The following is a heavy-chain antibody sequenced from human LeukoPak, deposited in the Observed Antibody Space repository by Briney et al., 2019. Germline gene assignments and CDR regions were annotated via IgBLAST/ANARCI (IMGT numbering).Heavy chain of an antibody. CDR2: ISAYNGNT. CDR1: GYTFTSYD. CDR3: ARDLYYYDSSGYYARFDY. D-gene: IGHD3-22*01. V-gene: IGHV1-18*01. J-gene: IGHJ4*02. Sequence: SVKVSCKASGYTFTSYDINWVRQAPGQGLEWMGWISAYNGNTNYAQKLQGRVTMTTDTSTSTAYMELRSLRSDDTAVYYCARDLYYYDSSGYYARFDYWGLGTLVTVSS.